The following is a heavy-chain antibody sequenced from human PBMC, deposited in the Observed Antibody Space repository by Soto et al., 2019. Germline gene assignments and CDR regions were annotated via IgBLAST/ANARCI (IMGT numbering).Heavy chain of an antibody. V-gene: IGHV1-18*04. CDR3: ARASKRWLQHDAEYFQH. J-gene: IGHJ1*01. Sequence: QVQLVQSGAEVKKPGASAKVSCKASGYTFTSYGISWVRQAPGQGLEWMGWISAYNGNTNYAQKLQGRVTMTTDTSTSTAYMELRSLRSDDTAVYYCARASKRWLQHDAEYFQHWGQGTLVTVSS. CDR2: ISAYNGNT. CDR1: GYTFTSYG. D-gene: IGHD5-12*01.